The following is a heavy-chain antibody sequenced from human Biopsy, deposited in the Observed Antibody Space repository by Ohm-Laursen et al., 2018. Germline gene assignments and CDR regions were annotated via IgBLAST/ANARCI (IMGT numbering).Heavy chain of an antibody. CDR2: INCKTGAT. V-gene: IGHV1-2*02. J-gene: IGHJ4*02. D-gene: IGHD2-8*01. CDR3: ARDPLNGHKHFDY. Sequence: ASVKVSCKASSYTFTDYNIHWMRQAPGQGLEWLGYINCKTGATNYAQKFQGTVTMTRDTSISTAYLALGSLRSADTAIYYCARDPLNGHKHFDYWGQGSRSPSPQ. CDR1: SYTFTDYN.